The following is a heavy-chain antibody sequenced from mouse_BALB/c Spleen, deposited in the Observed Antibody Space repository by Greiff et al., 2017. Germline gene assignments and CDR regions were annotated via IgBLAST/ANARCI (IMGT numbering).Heavy chain of an antibody. CDR3: GRNPWFAY. CDR2: INPSTGYT. Sequence: QVQLQQSGAELAKPGASVTMSCKASGYTFTSYWMHWVNQRPGQGLEWIGYINPSTGYTEYNQKFKDKATLTADKSSSTAYMQLSSLTSEDSAVYYGGRNPWFAYWGQGTLVTVSA. V-gene: IGHV1-7*01. J-gene: IGHJ3*01. CDR1: GYTFTSYW.